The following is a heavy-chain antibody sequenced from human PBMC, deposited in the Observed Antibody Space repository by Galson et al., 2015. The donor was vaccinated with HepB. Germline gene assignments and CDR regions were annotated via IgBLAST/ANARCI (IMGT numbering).Heavy chain of an antibody. CDR3: ARFPGGSGWYSGWFDY. CDR1: GGSISSSSYY. V-gene: IGHV4-39*01. J-gene: IGHJ4*02. CDR2: IYYSGST. Sequence: ETLSLTCTVSGGSISSSSYYWGWIRQPPGKGLEWIGSIYYSGSTYYNPSLKSRVTISVDTSKNQFSLKLSSVTAADTAVYYCARFPGGSGWYSGWFDYWGQGTLVTVSS. D-gene: IGHD6-19*01.